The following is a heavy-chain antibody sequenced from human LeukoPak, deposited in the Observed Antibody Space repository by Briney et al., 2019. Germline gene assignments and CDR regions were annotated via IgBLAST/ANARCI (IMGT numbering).Heavy chain of an antibody. CDR2: ISSSSSTI. D-gene: IGHD1-26*01. V-gene: IGHV3-48*01. CDR1: GFTFSSYS. Sequence: QAGGSLRLSCAASGFTFSSYSMNWVRQAPGKGLEWVSYISSSSSTIYYADSVKGRFTISRDNSKNTLYLQMNSLRAEDTAVYYCARESSGSGSYYGFDYWGQGTLDTVSS. CDR3: ARESSGSGSYYGFDY. J-gene: IGHJ4*02.